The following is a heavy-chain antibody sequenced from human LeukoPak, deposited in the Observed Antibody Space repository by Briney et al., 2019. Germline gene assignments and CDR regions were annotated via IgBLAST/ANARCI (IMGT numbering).Heavy chain of an antibody. D-gene: IGHD2-21*02. Sequence: GRSLRPSWVASGPSVSSYDTHSARQAPGNGMDWGAVISQRDGATKIYVDSVKGRFTISRDNSKSTLYLQMNSLRAEDTAVYYCAGDLVAGIPDASDMWGQGTMVTVSS. J-gene: IGHJ3*02. CDR2: ISQRDGATK. CDR3: AGDLVAGIPDASDM. CDR1: GPSVSSYD. V-gene: IGHV3-30*03.